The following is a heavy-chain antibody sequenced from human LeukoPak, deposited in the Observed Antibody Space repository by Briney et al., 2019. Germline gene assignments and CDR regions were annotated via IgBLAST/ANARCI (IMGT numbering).Heavy chain of an antibody. CDR1: GYTVSSNY. CDR2: ICSGGRT. D-gene: IGHD5-18*01. Sequence: PGGSLRLSCTASGYTVSSNYMSWVPQAPGKGLEWESVICSGGRTDYSDSVQGLFTIYRDNSKNTVFLQMNSLRAEDTAVYYCARGAVSYSFDYWGQGTLVTVSS. J-gene: IGHJ4*02. V-gene: IGHV3-53*01. CDR3: ARGAVSYSFDY.